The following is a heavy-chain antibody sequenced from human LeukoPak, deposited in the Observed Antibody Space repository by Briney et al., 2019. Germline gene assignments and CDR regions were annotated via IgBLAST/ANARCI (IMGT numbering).Heavy chain of an antibody. J-gene: IGHJ4*02. Sequence: GGSLRLSCAASGFTVSSNYLSWVRQAPGKGLEWVSTIYSGGSTYYADSVTGRFTISRDNSKNTLYLQMNSLRAEDTAVYYCARDGAVLTGYYDYWGQGTLVTVFS. CDR3: ARDGAVLTGYYDY. V-gene: IGHV3-66*01. CDR2: IYSGGST. D-gene: IGHD3-9*01. CDR1: GFTVSSNY.